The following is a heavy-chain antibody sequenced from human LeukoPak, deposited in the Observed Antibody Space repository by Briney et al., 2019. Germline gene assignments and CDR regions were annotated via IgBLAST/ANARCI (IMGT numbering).Heavy chain of an antibody. CDR2: IYYTGTT. CDR1: GASISNYY. CDR3: ARHYSSGTYPLDS. V-gene: IGHV4-59*01. J-gene: IGHJ4*02. Sequence: SETLSLTCTVSGASISNYYWSWFRQPPGKGLEWLAYIYYTGTTNYNPSVKSRLTISVDTSKNQLSLTLNSVTAADTAVYHCARHYSSGTYPLDSWGQGTLVTVSS. D-gene: IGHD3-10*01.